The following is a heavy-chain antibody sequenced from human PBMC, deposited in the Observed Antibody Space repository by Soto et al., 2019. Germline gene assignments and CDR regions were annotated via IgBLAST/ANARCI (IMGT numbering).Heavy chain of an antibody. CDR2: IRSKAYGGTT. CDR1: GFTFGDYA. V-gene: IGHV3-49*04. Sequence: SLRLSCTASGFTFGDYAMSWVRQAPGKGLEWVGFIRSKAYGGTTEYAASVKGRFTISRDDSRSIAYLQMNSLKTGDTAVYYCTSRNYYDSSGYPIFDYWGQGTLVTV. CDR3: TSRNYYDSSGYPIFDY. J-gene: IGHJ4*02. D-gene: IGHD3-22*01.